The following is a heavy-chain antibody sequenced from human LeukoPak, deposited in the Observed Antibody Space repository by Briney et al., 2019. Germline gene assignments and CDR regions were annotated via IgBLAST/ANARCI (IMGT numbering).Heavy chain of an antibody. J-gene: IGHJ4*02. CDR1: GYTFTSYA. Sequence: ASVKVSCKASGYTFTSYAMHWVRQAPGQRLGWMGWINAGNGNTKYSQKFQGRVTITRDTSASTAYMELSSLRSEDTAVYYCARAAHLWFGESDFDYWGQGTLVTVSS. CDR2: INAGNGNT. V-gene: IGHV1-3*01. D-gene: IGHD3-10*01. CDR3: ARAAHLWFGESDFDY.